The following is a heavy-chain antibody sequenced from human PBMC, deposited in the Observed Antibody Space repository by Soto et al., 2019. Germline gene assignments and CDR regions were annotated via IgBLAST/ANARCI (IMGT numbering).Heavy chain of an antibody. J-gene: IGHJ3*02. Sequence: QVQLQESGPGLVKPSGTLSLTCAVSGGSISSSHWWRWVRQPPGKGLEWTGDIYQSSSAYYNPSLKRRVTISLDKTESRFSLRLRSVTGEGTTVYYCASSLCGISGPTPAAVAIWGQGTMVTVSS. V-gene: IGHV4-4*02. CDR3: ASSLCGISGPTPAAVAI. CDR1: GGSISSSHW. CDR2: IYQSSSA. D-gene: IGHD1-7*01.